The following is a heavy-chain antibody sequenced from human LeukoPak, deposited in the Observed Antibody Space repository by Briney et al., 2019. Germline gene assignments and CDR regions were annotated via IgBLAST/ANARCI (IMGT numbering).Heavy chain of an antibody. V-gene: IGHV1-46*01. D-gene: IGHD2-21*01. J-gene: IGHJ3*02. CDR2: INPSGGST. CDR1: GYTFTSYY. Sequence: ASVKASCKASGYTFTSYYMHWVRQAPGQGLEWMGIINPSGGSTSYAQKFQGRVTMTRDTSTSTVYMELSSLRSEDTAVYYCASLSFGGGDEEADAFDIWGQGTMVTVSS. CDR3: ASLSFGGGDEEADAFDI.